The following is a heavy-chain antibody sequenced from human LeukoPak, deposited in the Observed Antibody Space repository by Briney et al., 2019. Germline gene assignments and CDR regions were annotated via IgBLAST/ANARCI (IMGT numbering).Heavy chain of an antibody. J-gene: IGHJ4*02. V-gene: IGHV3-74*01. CDR1: GFTFSSNW. Sequence: GRSLRLSCAASGFTFSSNWMHWVRQVPGKGVVWVSRINRDGSRTDYADSVKGRFTISRDNAKNTLYLQMNSLRAEDTAVYYCAKDYDGVNPFDFWGQGTLVTVSS. CDR3: AKDYDGVNPFDF. CDR2: INRDGSRT. D-gene: IGHD4-23*01.